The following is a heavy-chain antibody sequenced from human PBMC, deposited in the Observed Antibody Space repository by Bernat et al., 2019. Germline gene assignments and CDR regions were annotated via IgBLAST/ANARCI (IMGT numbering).Heavy chain of an antibody. D-gene: IGHD3-22*01. CDR3: ARHPAYYYDSSGYYVGWFDP. J-gene: IGHJ5*02. CDR1: GYSFTSYW. Sequence: EVQLVQSGAEVKKPGESLKISCKGSGYSFTSYWIGWVRQMRGKGLEWMGIIYPGDSDTRYSPSFQGQVTTSADKSISTAYLQWSSLKASDTAMYYCARHPAYYYDSSGYYVGWFDPWGQGTLVSVS. CDR2: IYPGDSDT. V-gene: IGHV5-51*01.